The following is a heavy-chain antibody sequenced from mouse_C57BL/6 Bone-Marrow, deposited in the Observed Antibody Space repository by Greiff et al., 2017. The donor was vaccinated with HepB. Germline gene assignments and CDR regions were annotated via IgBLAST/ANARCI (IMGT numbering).Heavy chain of an antibody. CDR1: GYTFTSYT. Sequence: VKLMESGAELARPGASVKMSCKASGYTFTSYTMHWVKQRPGQGLEWIGYINPSSGYTKYNQKFKDKATLTADKSSSTAYMQLSSLTSEDSAVYYCARGSSWFAYWGQGTLVTVSA. V-gene: IGHV1-4*01. J-gene: IGHJ3*01. CDR2: INPSSGYT. CDR3: ARGSSWFAY.